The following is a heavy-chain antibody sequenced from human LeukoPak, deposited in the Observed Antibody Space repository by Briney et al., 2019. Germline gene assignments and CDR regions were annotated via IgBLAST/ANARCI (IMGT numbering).Heavy chain of an antibody. Sequence: ASVKVSCKASGYTFTGYYMHWVRQAPGQGLEWMGWINPNSGGTNYAQKFQGRVTMTRDTSISTAYMELSRLRSDDTAVYYCARDKLGRPNWFDPWGQGTLVNVFS. CDR2: INPNSGGT. J-gene: IGHJ5*02. V-gene: IGHV1-2*02. CDR1: GYTFTGYY. CDR3: ARDKLGRPNWFDP. D-gene: IGHD1-1*01.